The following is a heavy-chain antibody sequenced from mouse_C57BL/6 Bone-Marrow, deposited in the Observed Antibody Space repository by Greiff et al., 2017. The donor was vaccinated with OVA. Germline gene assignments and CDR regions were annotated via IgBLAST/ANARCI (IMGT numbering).Heavy chain of an antibody. J-gene: IGHJ3*01. CDR1: GYSFTGYF. CDR2: INPYNGDT. V-gene: IGHV1-20*01. D-gene: IGHD1-1*01. Sequence: VQLKESGPELVKPGDSVKISCKASGYSFTGYFMNWVLQSPGKSLEWIGRINPYNGDTFYNQKFKGTATLTVDKSSSTAHMERRSLTSEDSAVNYCAGSEGSSFAGFAYWGQGTLVTVSA. CDR3: AGSEGSSFAGFAY.